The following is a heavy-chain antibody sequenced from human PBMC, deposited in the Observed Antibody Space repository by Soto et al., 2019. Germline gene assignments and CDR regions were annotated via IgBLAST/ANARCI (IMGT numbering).Heavy chain of an antibody. D-gene: IGHD3-16*01. CDR1: GFTFSSYG. CDR2: ISYDGSDK. J-gene: IGHJ5*02. V-gene: IGHV3-30*18. CDR3: AKTAGYDSVWGSSGLDP. Sequence: QVQLVESGGDVVQPGRSLRLSCAGSGFTFSSYGMHWVRQAPGKGLEWVAVISYDGSDKYYGDSVKGRFTISRDDSKNTLYLQMNSLRVEDTAIYDCAKTAGYDSVWGSSGLDPWGQGTLVTVSS.